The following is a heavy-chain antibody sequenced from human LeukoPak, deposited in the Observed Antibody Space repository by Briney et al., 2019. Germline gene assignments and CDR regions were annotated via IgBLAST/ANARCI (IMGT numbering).Heavy chain of an antibody. CDR3: ATVYWFDGYFCAGACDSSYYDI. Sequence: PSETLSLTCAVYVDSFSDYSWTWIRQAPGKALEYIGEIIPGASSNYNPYLKTRVTLSVDTSKNQVSLKLSSLTVADTVVYFDATVYWFDGYFCAGACDSSYYDIWGQGTPLTVSS. CDR2: IIPGASS. D-gene: IGHD2-15*01. J-gene: IGHJ4*02. CDR1: VDSFSDYS. V-gene: IGHV4-34*12.